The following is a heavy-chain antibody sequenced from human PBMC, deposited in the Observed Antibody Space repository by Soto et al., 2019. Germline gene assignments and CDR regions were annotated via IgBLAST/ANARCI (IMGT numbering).Heavy chain of an antibody. CDR2: INSSGRT. D-gene: IGHD3-22*01. CDR1: GVSISSSDYY. J-gene: IGHJ4*02. Sequence: QPQLQESGPGLVKPSETLSLTCTVSGVSISSSDYYWGWIRQPPGKGLEWIASINSSGRTFYNPSLKSRVTISVDTSKNQFALRLTSVTAADTAVYYCARLPRTTADDTGTDSWGQGTLVSVSS. V-gene: IGHV4-39*01. CDR3: ARLPRTTADDTGTDS.